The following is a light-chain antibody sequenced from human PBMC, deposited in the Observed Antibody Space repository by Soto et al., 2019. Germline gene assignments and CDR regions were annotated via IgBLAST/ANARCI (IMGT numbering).Light chain of an antibody. CDR1: QSVTTK. Sequence: EIVMTQSPATLSVSPGERATLSCRASQSVTTKLAWYQHKPVQAPRLVISDASTSAPGIPARFSGSGSGTEFTLSIRSMQSEDFAVYYCQEYNKWPRTFGQGTKVDIK. V-gene: IGKV3-15*01. CDR3: QEYNKWPRT. CDR2: DAS. J-gene: IGKJ1*01.